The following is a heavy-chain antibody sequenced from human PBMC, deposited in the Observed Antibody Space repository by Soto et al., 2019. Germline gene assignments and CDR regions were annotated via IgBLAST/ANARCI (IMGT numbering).Heavy chain of an antibody. D-gene: IGHD1-26*01. J-gene: IGHJ3*02. V-gene: IGHV1-18*01. CDR3: ARPRGLVGATHESDAFDI. Sequence: QVQLVQSGAEVKKPGASVKVSCKASGYTFTSYGISWVRQAPGQGLEWMGLISAYNGNTNYAQKLQGRVTMTTDTFTSTADMELRSLGSDDAAVYYCARPRGLVGATHESDAFDIWGQGKMVTVSS. CDR2: ISAYNGNT. CDR1: GYTFTSYG.